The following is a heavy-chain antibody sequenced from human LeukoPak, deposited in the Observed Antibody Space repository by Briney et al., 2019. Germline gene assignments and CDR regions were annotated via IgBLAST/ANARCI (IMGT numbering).Heavy chain of an antibody. V-gene: IGHV1-69*04. CDR3: AAGGYYSTIDY. D-gene: IGHD3-22*01. J-gene: IGHJ4*02. CDR1: GGTFSSYA. CDR2: IIPILGIA. Sequence: SVKVSCKASGGTFSSYAISWVRQAPGQGLEWMGGIIPILGIANYAQKFQGRVTITADKSTSTAYMELSSLRSEDTAVYYCAAGGYYSTIDYWGQGTLVTVSS.